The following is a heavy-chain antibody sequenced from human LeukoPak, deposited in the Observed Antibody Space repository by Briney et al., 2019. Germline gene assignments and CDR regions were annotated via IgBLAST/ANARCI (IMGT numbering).Heavy chain of an antibody. D-gene: IGHD4-11*01. V-gene: IGHV1-18*04. CDR1: GYRFTDYY. Sequence: ASVKVSCKASGYRFTDYYMHWVRQAPGQELEWMGWISAYNGNTNYAQKLQGRVTMTTDTSTSTAYMELRSLRSDDTAVYYCARDGRATVYYYGMDVWGQGTTVTVSS. CDR2: ISAYNGNT. CDR3: ARDGRATVYYYGMDV. J-gene: IGHJ6*02.